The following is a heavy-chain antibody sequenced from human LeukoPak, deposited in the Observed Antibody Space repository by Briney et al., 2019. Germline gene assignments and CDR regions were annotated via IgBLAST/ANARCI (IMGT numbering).Heavy chain of an antibody. CDR3: AKDIDMTTVDPLLDY. D-gene: IGHD4-11*01. J-gene: IGHJ4*02. CDR1: GFTFNSYP. V-gene: IGHV3-30*02. CDR2: IEDDGTKE. Sequence: GGSLRLSCATSGFTFNSYPMHWVRQAPGKGLEWVAFIEDDGTKEYFADSVKGRFTISRDNSKSTVILQMNSLRAEDTAVYYCAKDIDMTTVDPLLDYWGQGTLVTVSS.